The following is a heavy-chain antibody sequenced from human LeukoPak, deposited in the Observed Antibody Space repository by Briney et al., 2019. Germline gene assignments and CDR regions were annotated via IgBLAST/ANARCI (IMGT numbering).Heavy chain of an antibody. V-gene: IGHV4-34*01. CDR2: SNHNGSS. D-gene: IGHD1-26*01. CDR3: GGKEYSGSYGTHY. CDR1: GGSFSGYY. J-gene: IGHJ4*02. Sequence: SETLSLTCAVDGGSFSGYYCSWSRHPPGKGLGWTGVSNHNGSSKYSPSLQSRGNISVHPSKRQFCLKLSSATAADTAGDYCGGKEYSGSYGTHYWGEGTLVTVSS.